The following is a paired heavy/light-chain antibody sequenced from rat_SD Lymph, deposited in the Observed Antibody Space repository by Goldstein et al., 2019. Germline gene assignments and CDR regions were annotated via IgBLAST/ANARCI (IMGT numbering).Heavy chain of an antibody. CDR1: GFSLTSYS. Sequence: QVQLKESGPGLVQPSQTLSLTCTVSGFSLTSYSVHWVRQHSGKSLEWMGRMWSDGDTSYNSAFTSRLSISRDTSKSQVFLKMNSLQTEDTGTYYCARNGAEVLGDYWGQGVMVTVSS. CDR2: MWSDGDT. J-gene: IGHJ2*01. D-gene: IGHD1-11*01. CDR3: ARNGAEVLGDY. V-gene: IGHV2S18*01.
Light chain of an antibody. CDR1: SSVNY. CDR2: YTS. CDR3: LQLTSTPPT. J-gene: IGKJ5*01. Sequence: EIVLTQSPTTMAASPGEKVTLTCLASSSVNYMYWYQQKSSASPKLLIYYTSILASGVPDRFSGSGSGTSYSLTISSMEAEDAAIYYCLQLTSTPPTFGSGTKLEIK. V-gene: IGKV4S13*01.